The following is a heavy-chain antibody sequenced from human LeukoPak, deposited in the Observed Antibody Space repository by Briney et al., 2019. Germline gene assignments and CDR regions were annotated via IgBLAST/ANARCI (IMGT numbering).Heavy chain of an antibody. V-gene: IGHV3-23*01. CDR2: ISGSGGRT. CDR1: GYTFSSNA. CDR3: AKDLRSSGWQIGARPGGRVYYFDY. J-gene: IGHJ4*02. Sequence: ASVKVSCKASGYTFSSNAMSWVRQAPGKGLEWVSGISGSGGRTYYADSVKGRFTISRDNSKNTLYLQMNSLRAEDTAVYYCAKDLRSSGWQIGARPGGRVYYFDYWGQGTLVTVSS. D-gene: IGHD6-19*01.